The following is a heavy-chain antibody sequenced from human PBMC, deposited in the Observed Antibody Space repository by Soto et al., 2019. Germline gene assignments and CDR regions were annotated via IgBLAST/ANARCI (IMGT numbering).Heavy chain of an antibody. D-gene: IGHD4-17*01. CDR1: GFTFSSYS. CDR3: ARGRFATVTTLDY. Sequence: EVQLVESGGGLVKPGGSLRLSCAASGFTFSSYSMNWVRQAPGKGLEWVSSISSSSSYIYYADSVKGRFTISRDNAKNSLYLQMNGLRAEDTAVYYCARGRFATVTTLDYWGQGTLVTVSS. V-gene: IGHV3-21*01. CDR2: ISSSSSYI. J-gene: IGHJ4*02.